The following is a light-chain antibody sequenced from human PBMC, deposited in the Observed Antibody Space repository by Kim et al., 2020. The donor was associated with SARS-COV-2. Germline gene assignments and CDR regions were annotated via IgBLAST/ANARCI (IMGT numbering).Light chain of an antibody. CDR2: GAS. Sequence: PGERAALSCRARQGVSSNYLAWYQQRPGQSPRLLIYGASTRATGIPDRFSGRGSGTDFTLTISRLEPEDFAVYYCQHYGTSPPITFGQGTRLEIK. CDR1: QGVSSNY. J-gene: IGKJ5*01. V-gene: IGKV3-20*01. CDR3: QHYGTSPPIT.